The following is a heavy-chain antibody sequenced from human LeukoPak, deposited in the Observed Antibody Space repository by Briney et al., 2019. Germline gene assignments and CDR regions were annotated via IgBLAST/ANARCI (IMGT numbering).Heavy chain of an antibody. D-gene: IGHD1-26*01. V-gene: IGHV3-23*01. J-gene: IGHJ4*02. Sequence: PGRSLRLSCAASGFSFSSYAMSWVRQPPGKGLEWVSAISGSGGSTYYADSVKGRFTISRDNSKNTLYLQMNSLRAEDTAVYYCAKPPYSGSYYYFDYWGQGTLVTVSS. CDR3: AKPPYSGSYYYFDY. CDR2: ISGSGGST. CDR1: GFSFSSYA.